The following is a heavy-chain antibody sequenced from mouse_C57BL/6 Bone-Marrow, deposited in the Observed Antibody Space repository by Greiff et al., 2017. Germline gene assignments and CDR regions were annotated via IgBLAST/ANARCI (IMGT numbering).Heavy chain of an antibody. CDR3: ARSKNWDSWFAY. D-gene: IGHD4-1*01. CDR2: INPGSGGT. V-gene: IGHV1-54*01. J-gene: IGHJ3*01. CDR1: GYAFTNYL. Sequence: VKLQESGAELVRPGTSVKVSCKASGYAFTNYLIEWVKQRPGQGLEWIGVINPGSGGTNYNEKLKGKATLTADKSTSTAYMQISSLTSEDSAVYFGARSKNWDSWFAYWGQGTLVTVSA.